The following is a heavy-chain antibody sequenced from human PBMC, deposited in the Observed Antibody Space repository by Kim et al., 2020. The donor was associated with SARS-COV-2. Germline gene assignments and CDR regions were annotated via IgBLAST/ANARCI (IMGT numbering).Heavy chain of an antibody. J-gene: IGHJ6*03. D-gene: IGHD2-2*01. Sequence: GESLKISCKGSGYSFTSYWIGWVRQMPGKGLEWMGIIYPGDSDTRYSPSFQGQVTISADKSISTAYLQWSSLKASDTAMYYCARRAYCSSTSCYYYYYYYMDVWGKGTTVTVSS. CDR2: IYPGDSDT. CDR1: GYSFTSYW. V-gene: IGHV5-51*01. CDR3: ARRAYCSSTSCYYYYYYYMDV.